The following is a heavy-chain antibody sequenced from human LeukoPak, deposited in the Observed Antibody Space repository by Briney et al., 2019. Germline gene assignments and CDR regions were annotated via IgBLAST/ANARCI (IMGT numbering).Heavy chain of an antibody. CDR2: IYHSGST. CDR3: ARLIAGCTSTNCYYCFDY. Sequence: SSETLSLTCAVSGGSISSSNWWSWVRQPPGKGLEWIGEIYHSGSTNYNPSLKSRVTISVDTSKNQFSLKLSSVTAADTAVYYCARLIAGCTSTNCYYCFDYWGQGTLVTVSS. D-gene: IGHD2-2*01. CDR1: GGSISSSNW. V-gene: IGHV4-4*02. J-gene: IGHJ4*02.